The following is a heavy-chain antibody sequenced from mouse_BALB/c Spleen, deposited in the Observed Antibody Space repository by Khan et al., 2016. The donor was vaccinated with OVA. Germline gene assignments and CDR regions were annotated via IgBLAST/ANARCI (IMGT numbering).Heavy chain of an antibody. CDR2: IRYTGNT. CDR1: GYSITSDYA. D-gene: IGHD2-10*02. Sequence: EVQLVESGPGLVKPSQSLSLTCTVTGYSITSDYAWNWIRQFPGNKLEWMGFIRYTGNTNYNPSLKSRTSITRDTSKNHFFLQLNSVTTEDTATYYCARVYGGDFDYWGQGTTLTVSS. V-gene: IGHV3-2*02. CDR3: ARVYGGDFDY. J-gene: IGHJ2*01.